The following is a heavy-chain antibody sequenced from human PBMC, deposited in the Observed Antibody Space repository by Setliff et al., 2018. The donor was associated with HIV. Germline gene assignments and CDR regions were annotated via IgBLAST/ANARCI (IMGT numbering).Heavy chain of an antibody. J-gene: IGHJ6*03. CDR1: GGTFSSFG. Sequence: SVKVSCKASGGTFSSFGISWVRQAPGQGLKWMGGIIPRFGTANYAQKFQGRVTITADEPTSTAYMELSSLRSDDTAVYYCARGWICRGGSCYPHYYYYMDVWGKGTTVTV. CDR3: ARGWICRGGSCYPHYYYYMDV. CDR2: IIPRFGTA. D-gene: IGHD2-15*01. V-gene: IGHV1-69*13.